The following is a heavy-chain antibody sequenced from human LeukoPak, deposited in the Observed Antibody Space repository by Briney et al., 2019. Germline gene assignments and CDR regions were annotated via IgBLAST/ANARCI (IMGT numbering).Heavy chain of an antibody. CDR3: ARDAVDPVDSSGYYFEAFDI. Sequence: GGSLRLSCAASGFTFSTYWMSWVRQAPGKGLEWVANIKQDGSEKYYVDSVKGRFTISRDNAKNSLYLQMNSLRAEDTAVYYCARDAVDPVDSSGYYFEAFDIWGQGTMVTVSS. CDR1: GFTFSTYW. CDR2: IKQDGSEK. V-gene: IGHV3-7*01. D-gene: IGHD3-22*01. J-gene: IGHJ3*02.